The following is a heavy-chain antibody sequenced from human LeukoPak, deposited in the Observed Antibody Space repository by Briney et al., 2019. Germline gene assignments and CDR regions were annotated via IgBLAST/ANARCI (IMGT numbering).Heavy chain of an antibody. D-gene: IGHD2-2*03. CDR1: GGTFSSYA. CDR3: AKDGFDRPDC. Sequence: ASVKVSCKASGGTFSSYAISWVRQAPGQGLEWMGWISAYNGNINYAQKLQDRVTMTTDTSTSTAYMELRSLRSDDTAVYYCAKDGFDRPDCWGQGTLVTVSS. CDR2: ISAYNGNI. J-gene: IGHJ4*02. V-gene: IGHV1-18*01.